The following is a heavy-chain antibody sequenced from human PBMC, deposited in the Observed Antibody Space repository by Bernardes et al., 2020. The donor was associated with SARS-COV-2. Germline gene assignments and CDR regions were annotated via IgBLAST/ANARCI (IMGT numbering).Heavy chain of an antibody. CDR2: IAAYNYNT. CDR1: GYSLTRHI. Sequence: ASVKVSCKTSGYSLTRHIISWVRQAPGQGLEWMGWIAAYNYNTKYTPKYQDRVTISMDISASTVYMELRSLRSDDTAVYYCARATDYYGMDVWGQGTTVIVSS. V-gene: IGHV1-18*01. J-gene: IGHJ6*02. D-gene: IGHD4-4*01. CDR3: ARATDYYGMDV.